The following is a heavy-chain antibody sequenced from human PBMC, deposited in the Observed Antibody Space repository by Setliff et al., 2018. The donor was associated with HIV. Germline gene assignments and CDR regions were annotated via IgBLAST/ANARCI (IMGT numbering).Heavy chain of an antibody. J-gene: IGHJ4*02. CDR3: ARSPFYNFWSGYSDY. Sequence: GESLKISCKGSEYSFTNNWIGWVRQMPGKGLEYVSAISNVGGNTYYADSVKGRFTISRDNSKNTLYLQMGSLRTEDMAVYYCARSPFYNFWSGYSDYWGQGTLVTVSS. D-gene: IGHD3-3*01. CDR2: ISNVGGNT. CDR1: EYSFTNNW. V-gene: IGHV3-64*02.